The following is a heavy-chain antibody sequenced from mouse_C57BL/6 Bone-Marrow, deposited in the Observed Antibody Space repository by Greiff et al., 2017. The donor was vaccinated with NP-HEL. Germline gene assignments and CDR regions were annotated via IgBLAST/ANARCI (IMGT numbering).Heavy chain of an antibody. D-gene: IGHD2-12*01. J-gene: IGHJ3*01. V-gene: IGHV1-66*01. Sequence: QVQLQQSGPELVKPGASVKISCKASGYSFTSYYIHWVKQRPGQGLEWIGWIYPGSGNTKYNEKFKGKATLTADTSSSTAYMQLSRLTSEDSAVYYCARGDYSPWFAYWGQGTLVTVSA. CDR1: GYSFTSYY. CDR2: IYPGSGNT. CDR3: ARGDYSPWFAY.